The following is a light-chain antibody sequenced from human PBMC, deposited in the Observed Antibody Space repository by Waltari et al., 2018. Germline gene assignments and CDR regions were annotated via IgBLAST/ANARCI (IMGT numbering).Light chain of an antibody. CDR2: KND. CDR1: HSNLGKNN. V-gene: IGLV1-44*01. J-gene: IGLJ2*01. CDR3: AAWDDYLNGV. Sequence: QSVLTQPPSASGTPGQRVTISFSGSHSNLGKNNVNWYQQVPGTSPKLLIHKNDQRPSGGSDRFSASKSGATASLAISGLQSEDEGYYYCAAWDDYLNGVFGGGTMLTVL.